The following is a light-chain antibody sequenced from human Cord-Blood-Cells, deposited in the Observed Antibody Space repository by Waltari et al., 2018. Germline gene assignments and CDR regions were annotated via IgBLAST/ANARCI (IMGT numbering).Light chain of an antibody. CDR2: DVS. Sequence: QSALTQPASVSGSPGQSITISCTGTSSDVGGYNYVSWYPQHRGKAPKLMIYDVSNRPSGVSNRFSGSKSGNTASLTISGLQAEDEADYYCSSYTSSSTLVFGGGTKLTVL. CDR1: SSDVGGYNY. CDR3: SSYTSSSTLV. V-gene: IGLV2-14*01. J-gene: IGLJ2*01.